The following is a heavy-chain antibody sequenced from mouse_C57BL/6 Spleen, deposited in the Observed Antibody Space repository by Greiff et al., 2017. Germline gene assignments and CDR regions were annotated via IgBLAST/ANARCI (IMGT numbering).Heavy chain of an antibody. Sequence: VQLQQPGAELVRPGSSVKLSCKASGYTFTSYWMHWVKQRPIQGLEWIGNIDPSDSETHYNQKFKDKATLTVDKSTSAAYMQLSSLTSEDSAVYYGARYDYDGVFDYWSQGTTLTVSS. CDR1: GYTFTSYW. D-gene: IGHD2-4*01. J-gene: IGHJ2*01. CDR3: ARYDYDGVFDY. V-gene: IGHV1-52*01. CDR2: IDPSDSET.